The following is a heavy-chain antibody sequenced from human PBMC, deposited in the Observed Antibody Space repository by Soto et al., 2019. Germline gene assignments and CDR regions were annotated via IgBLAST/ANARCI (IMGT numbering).Heavy chain of an antibody. CDR1: GGSISSGDYY. CDR2: IYYSGST. J-gene: IGHJ6*02. CDR3: ARDGPYNWNYNYYYGMDV. Sequence: QVQLQESGPGLVKPSQTLSLTCTVSGGSISSGDYYWSWIRQPPGKGLEWIGYIYYSGSTYYNPSLKSRVTKSVATSKNQFSLKLSAVTAADTAVYYCARDGPYNWNYNYYYGMDVWGQGTTVTVSS. D-gene: IGHD1-20*01. V-gene: IGHV4-30-4*01.